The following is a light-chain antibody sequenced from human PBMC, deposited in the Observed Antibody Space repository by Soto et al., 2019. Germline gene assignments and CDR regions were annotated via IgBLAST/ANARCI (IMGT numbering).Light chain of an antibody. J-gene: IGLJ2*01. CDR2: DVS. CDR3: CSYAGSYTVV. V-gene: IGLV2-11*01. Sequence: QSALTHPRSVSGSPGQSVTISCTGTSSDVGGFNYVSWYQQHPGKAPKLMIYDVSQRPSGVPDRFSGSKSGNTASLTISGLQAEDEADYYCCSYAGSYTVVFGGGTQLTVL. CDR1: SSDVGGFNY.